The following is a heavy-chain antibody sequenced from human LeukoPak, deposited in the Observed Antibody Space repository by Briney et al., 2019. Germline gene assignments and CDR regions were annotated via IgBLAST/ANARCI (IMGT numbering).Heavy chain of an antibody. Sequence: PGGSLRLSCVASGFSFDDYGMSWVRQAPGMGLEWVSGINWNGDRTGYADSVKGRFTISRDNAKNSLYLQMNSLRVDDTAVYYCAKAVDLATISVDIWGQGTMVTVSS. CDR1: GFSFDDYG. J-gene: IGHJ3*02. V-gene: IGHV3-20*04. CDR3: AKAVDLATISVDI. CDR2: INWNGDRT. D-gene: IGHD5-24*01.